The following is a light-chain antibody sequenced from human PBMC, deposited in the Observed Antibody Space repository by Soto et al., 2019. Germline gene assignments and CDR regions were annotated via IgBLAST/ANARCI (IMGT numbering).Light chain of an antibody. CDR3: SSYTSSITVV. J-gene: IGLJ2*01. Sequence: QSALTQPPSVSGSPGQSVSISGTGTSSDIGSYNRVSWYQQPPGAAPKLMIYEVINRPSGFPDRFSGSKSGNTASLTISGLQADYEADYYCSSYTSSITVVFGGGPKLTVL. CDR2: EVI. CDR1: SSDIGSYNR. V-gene: IGLV2-18*02.